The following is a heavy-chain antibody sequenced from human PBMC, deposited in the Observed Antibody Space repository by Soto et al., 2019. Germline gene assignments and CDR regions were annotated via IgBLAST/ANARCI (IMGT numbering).Heavy chain of an antibody. CDR1: GFTFSSYA. CDR2: ISYDGSNK. J-gene: IGHJ4*02. V-gene: IGHV3-30-3*01. CDR3: ARDPGWIYYFDY. Sequence: GGSLRLSCAASGFTFSSYAMHWVRQAPGKGLEWVAVISYDGSNKYYADSVKGRFTISRDNSKNTLYLQMNSLRAEDTAVYYCARDPGWIYYFDYWGQGTLVTVSS. D-gene: IGHD6-19*01.